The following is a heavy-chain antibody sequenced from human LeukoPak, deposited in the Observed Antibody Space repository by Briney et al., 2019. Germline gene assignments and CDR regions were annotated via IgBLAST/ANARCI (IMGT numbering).Heavy chain of an antibody. CDR2: IYPGDSDT. CDR1: GYSFTSYW. D-gene: IGHD5-24*01. Sequence: GESLKISCKGSGYSFTSYWIGWVRQMPGKGLEWMGIIYPGDSDTRYSPSFQGQVTISADRSISTAYLQWSSLKASDTAMYYCARPQREMATLNWYFDLWGRGTLVTVSS. V-gene: IGHV5-51*01. J-gene: IGHJ2*01. CDR3: ARPQREMATLNWYFDL.